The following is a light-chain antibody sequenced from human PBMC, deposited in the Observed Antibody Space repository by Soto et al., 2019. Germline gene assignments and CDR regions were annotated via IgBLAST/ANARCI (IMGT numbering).Light chain of an antibody. J-gene: IGKJ2*01. CDR3: QQRSNWPPYT. Sequence: DIVLTQSPATLSLSRGEMATLSCRASQNIANYVAWYQQRPGQAPRLLIYDASTRATGIPARFSGSGSGTDFTLTISSLEPEDVAVYYCQQRSNWPPYTFGQGTKVEI. CDR2: DAS. CDR1: QNIANY. V-gene: IGKV3-11*01.